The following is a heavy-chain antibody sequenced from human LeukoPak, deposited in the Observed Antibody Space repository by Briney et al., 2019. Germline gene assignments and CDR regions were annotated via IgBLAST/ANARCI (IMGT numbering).Heavy chain of an antibody. V-gene: IGHV1-69*13. CDR2: IIPIFGTA. CDR3: ARVVIPPLTYAFDI. Sequence: SVTVSCTASGGTFSSYAISWVRQAPGQGLEWMGGIIPIFGTANYAQKFQGRVTITADESTSTAYMELSSLRSEDTAVYYCARVVIPPLTYAFDIWGQGTMVTVSS. CDR1: GGTFSSYA. J-gene: IGHJ3*02.